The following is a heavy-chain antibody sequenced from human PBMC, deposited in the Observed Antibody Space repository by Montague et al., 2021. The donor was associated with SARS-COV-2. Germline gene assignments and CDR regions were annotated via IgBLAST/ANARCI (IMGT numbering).Heavy chain of an antibody. CDR3: ASGKYYDCWSGDYSHDYVCGMDV. J-gene: IGHJ6*02. Sequence: SETLSLTCTVSGGSISSYYWSWIRQSAGKGLEGIGRIHTSWSTDYNPSLNSRVTMSVDTSKTQLSLKLSSVTAADTAVYYCASGKYYDCWSGDYSHDYVCGMDVWGQGTTVTVSS. V-gene: IGHV4-4*07. CDR2: IHTSWST. D-gene: IGHD3-3*01. CDR1: GGSISSYY.